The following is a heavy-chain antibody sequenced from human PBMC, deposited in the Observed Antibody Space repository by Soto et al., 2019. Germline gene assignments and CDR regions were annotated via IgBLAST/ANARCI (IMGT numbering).Heavy chain of an antibody. D-gene: IGHD3-3*01. J-gene: IGHJ4*02. CDR2: IYYSGNT. V-gene: IGHV4-61*01. CDR1: GGSVSSGSYY. Sequence: SETLSLTCTVSGGSVSSGSYYWSWIRQPPGKGLEWIGYIYYSGNTNYNPSLKSRVTISVDTSKNQYSLKLSSVTAADTAVYYCARELRFLEWFPGSYFDYWGQGTLVTVSS. CDR3: ARELRFLEWFPGSYFDY.